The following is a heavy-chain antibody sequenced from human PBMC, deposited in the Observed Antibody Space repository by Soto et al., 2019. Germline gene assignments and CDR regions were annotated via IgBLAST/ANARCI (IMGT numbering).Heavy chain of an antibody. CDR1: GFTFSSYS. J-gene: IGHJ4*02. CDR2: ISSSSSTI. D-gene: IGHD3-22*01. Sequence: GGSLRLSCAASGFTFSSYSMNWVRQAPGKGLEWVSYISSSSSTIYYADSVKGRFTISRDNAKNSLYLQMNSLRDEDTAVYYCAIRGYSGYDTYYYDSSGYYSSVEYFDYWGQGTLVTVSS. CDR3: AIRGYSGYDTYYYDSSGYYSSVEYFDY. V-gene: IGHV3-48*02.